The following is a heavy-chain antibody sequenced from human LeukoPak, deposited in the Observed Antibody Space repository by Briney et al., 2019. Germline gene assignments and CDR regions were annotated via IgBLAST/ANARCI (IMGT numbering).Heavy chain of an antibody. Sequence: GGSLRLSCAASGFTFSDFWMHWVRQVPGKGLVWASRINCDGRSTTYADSVRGRFTISRDNASNTLFLQMDSLRDEDSAVYYCARDRDSYSSSSGFDPWGQGTLVTVSA. J-gene: IGHJ5*02. CDR3: ARDRDSYSSSSGFDP. V-gene: IGHV3-74*01. D-gene: IGHD6-6*01. CDR1: GFTFSDFW. CDR2: INCDGRST.